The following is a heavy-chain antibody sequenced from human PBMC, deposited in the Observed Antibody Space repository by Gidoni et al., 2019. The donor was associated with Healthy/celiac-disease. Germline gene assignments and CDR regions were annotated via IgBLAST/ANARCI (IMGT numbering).Heavy chain of an antibody. CDR1: GGTFRSYT. Sequence: QVQLVQSGAEVNKPGSSVKFSCKASGGTFRSYTISWVRQAPGQGLEWMGRIIPILGIANYAQKFQGRVTITADKSTSTAYMELSSLRSEDTAVYYCAGNFDMTTVTNFDYWGQGTLVTVSS. V-gene: IGHV1-69*02. D-gene: IGHD4-17*01. CDR3: AGNFDMTTVTNFDY. CDR2: IIPILGIA. J-gene: IGHJ4*02.